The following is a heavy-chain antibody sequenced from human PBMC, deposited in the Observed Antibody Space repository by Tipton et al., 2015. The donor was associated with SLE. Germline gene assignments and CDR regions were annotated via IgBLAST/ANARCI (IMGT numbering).Heavy chain of an antibody. Sequence: TLSLTCAVYGGSFSGYYWIWIRQPLAQSPPWFRVINHPGGTNYYPSLKRGVTISVDTSKKQFSLKLSSVTAADTAVYYCARDGATGGGCSYSAGMDVWGQGTTVAVSS. J-gene: IGHJ6*02. D-gene: IGHD2-15*01. CDR2: INHPGGT. V-gene: IGHV4-34*01. CDR3: ARDGATGGGCSYSAGMDV. CDR1: GGSFSGYY.